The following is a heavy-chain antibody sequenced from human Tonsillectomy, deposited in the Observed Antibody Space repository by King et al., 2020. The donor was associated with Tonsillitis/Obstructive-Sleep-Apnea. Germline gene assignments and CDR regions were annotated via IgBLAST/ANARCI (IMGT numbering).Heavy chain of an antibody. D-gene: IGHD3-10*01. CDR2: INYSGST. V-gene: IGHV4-59*08. CDR1: GGSISSYY. Sequence: QLQESGPGLVKPSETLSLTCTVSGGSISSYYWSWIRQPPGKGLEWIGYINYSGSTNYNPSLKSRVTISVDTSKNQFSLKLSSVTAADTAVYYCARHEQMGRGHNAFDIWGQGTMVTVSS. CDR3: ARHEQMGRGHNAFDI. J-gene: IGHJ3*02.